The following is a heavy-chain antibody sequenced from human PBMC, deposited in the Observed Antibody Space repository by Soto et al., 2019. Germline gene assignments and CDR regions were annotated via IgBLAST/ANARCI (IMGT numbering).Heavy chain of an antibody. CDR2: IYYSGST. D-gene: IGHD2-2*01. CDR3: ASHQLLFWFDP. CDR1: GGSISSYY. V-gene: IGHV4-59*08. J-gene: IGHJ5*02. Sequence: PSETLSLTCTVSGGSISSYYWSWIRQPPGKGLEWIGYIYYSGSTYYNPSLKSRVTISVDTSKNQFSPKLSSVTAADTAVYYCASHQLLFWFDPWGQGTLVTVSS.